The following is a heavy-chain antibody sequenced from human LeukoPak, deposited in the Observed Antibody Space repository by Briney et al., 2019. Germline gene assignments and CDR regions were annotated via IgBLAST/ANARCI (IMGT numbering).Heavy chain of an antibody. CDR2: ISSSSSYI. Sequence: NPGGSLRLSCAASGFTFSSYSMNWVRQAPGKGLEWVSSISSSSSYIYYADSVKGRFTISRDNAKNSLYLQMNGLRAEDTAVYYCARERASSSGLDYWGQGTLVTVSS. J-gene: IGHJ4*02. V-gene: IGHV3-21*01. CDR3: ARERASSSGLDY. D-gene: IGHD6-19*01. CDR1: GFTFSSYS.